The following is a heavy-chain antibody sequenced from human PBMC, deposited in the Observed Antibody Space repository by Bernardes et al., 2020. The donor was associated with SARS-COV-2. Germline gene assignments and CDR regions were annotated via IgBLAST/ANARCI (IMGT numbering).Heavy chain of an antibody. Sequence: GESLKISCKGSGYTFTSYWIGWVRQMPGKGLEWMGTIYPDDSDTRYSPSFQGQVTISADKSISTAYLQWSSLKASDTAMYYCARRHYDFWSRSSETAFFDIWGQGTMVIVSS. J-gene: IGHJ3*02. V-gene: IGHV5-51*01. CDR2: IYPDDSDT. CDR1: GYTFTSYW. CDR3: ARRHYDFWSRSSETAFFDI. D-gene: IGHD3-3*01.